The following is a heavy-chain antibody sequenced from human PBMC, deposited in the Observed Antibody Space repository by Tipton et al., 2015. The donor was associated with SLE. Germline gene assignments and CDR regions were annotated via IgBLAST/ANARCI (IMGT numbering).Heavy chain of an antibody. J-gene: IGHJ4*02. CDR1: GFTFSSYA. V-gene: IGHV3-23*01. CDR2: ISGSGGST. D-gene: IGHD3-10*01. CDR3: ATLSRAYGSGSIGDY. Sequence: SLRLSCAASGFTFSSYAMSWVRQAPGKGLEWVSAISGSGGSTYYADSVKGRFTISRDNSKNTLYLQMNSLRAEDTAVYYYATLSRAYGSGSIGDYWGQGTLVPVSS.